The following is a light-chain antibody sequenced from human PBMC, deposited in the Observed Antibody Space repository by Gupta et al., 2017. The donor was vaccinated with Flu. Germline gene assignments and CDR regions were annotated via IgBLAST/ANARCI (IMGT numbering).Light chain of an antibody. V-gene: IGKV1-5*03. J-gene: IGKJ2*01. Sequence: PSTLSASVGDRVTITCRASQSISSWLAWYQQKPGKAPKLLIYKASSLESGVPSRFSGSGSGTEFTLSISSLQPDDFATYYCQQYNSYPYTFGQGTKLEIK. CDR3: QQYNSYPYT. CDR2: KAS. CDR1: QSISSW.